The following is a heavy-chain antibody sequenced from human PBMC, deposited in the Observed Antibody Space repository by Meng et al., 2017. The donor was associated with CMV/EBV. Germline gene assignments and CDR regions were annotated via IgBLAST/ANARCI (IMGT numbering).Heavy chain of an antibody. CDR1: GFTFSSYA. V-gene: IGHV3-23*01. J-gene: IGHJ4*02. CDR3: AKETRVHYDSSAPGY. CDR2: ISGSGGST. D-gene: IGHD3-22*01. Sequence: GESLKISCAASGFTFSSYAMSWVRQALGKGLEWVSAISGSGGSTYYADSVKGRFTISRDNSKNTLYLQMNSLRAEDTAVYYCAKETRVHYDSSAPGYWGQGTLVTVSS.